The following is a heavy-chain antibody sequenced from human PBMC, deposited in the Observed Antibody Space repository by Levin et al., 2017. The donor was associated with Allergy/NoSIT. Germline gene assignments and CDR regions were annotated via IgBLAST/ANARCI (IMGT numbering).Heavy chain of an antibody. Sequence: GASVKVSCKASGYTFTGYYMHWVRQAPGQGLEWMGWINPNSGGTNYAQKFQGWVTMTRDTSISTAYMELSRLRSDDTAVYYCAREAPGYCSSTSCQGLDYWGQGTLVTVSS. CDR2: INPNSGGT. CDR3: AREAPGYCSSTSCQGLDY. J-gene: IGHJ4*02. D-gene: IGHD2-2*01. V-gene: IGHV1-2*04. CDR1: GYTFTGYY.